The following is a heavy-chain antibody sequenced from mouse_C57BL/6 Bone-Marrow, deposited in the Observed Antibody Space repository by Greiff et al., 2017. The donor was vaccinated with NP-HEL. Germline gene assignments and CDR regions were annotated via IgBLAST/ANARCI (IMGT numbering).Heavy chain of an antibody. CDR1: GYAFSSYW. CDR3: ARTSRSWFAY. CDR2: IYPGDGDT. J-gene: IGHJ3*01. D-gene: IGHD6-2*01. Sequence: VQLVESGAELVKPGASVKISCKASGYAFSSYWMNWVKQRPGKGLEWIGQIYPGDGDTNYNGKFKGKATLTADKSSSTAYMQLSSLTSEDSAVYFWARTSRSWFAYWGQGTLVTVSA. V-gene: IGHV1-80*01.